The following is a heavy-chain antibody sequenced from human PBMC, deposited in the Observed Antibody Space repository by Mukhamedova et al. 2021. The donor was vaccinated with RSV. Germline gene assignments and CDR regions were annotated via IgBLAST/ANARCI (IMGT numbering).Heavy chain of an antibody. CDR1: SYA. D-gene: IGHD3-16*01. CDR3: AKDSGHSGNDFVSYFDF. J-gene: IGHJ4*03. CDR2: MSGSGATP. V-gene: IGHV3-23*01. Sequence: SYAMSWVRQAPGKEVQWVASMSGSGATPHYADSLKGRVTIYRDNSKNTLDLQINSLRAEDTAVYHSAKDSGHSGNDFVSYFDFWG.